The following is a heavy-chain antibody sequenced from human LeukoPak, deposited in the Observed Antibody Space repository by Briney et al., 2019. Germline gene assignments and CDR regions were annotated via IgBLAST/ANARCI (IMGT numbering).Heavy chain of an antibody. V-gene: IGHV4-30-4*07. Sequence: PSETLSLTCAVSGGSISSGGYSWSWIRQPPGKGLEWIGYIYYSGSTYYNPSLKSRVTISVDTSKNQFSLKLSSVTAADTAVYYCARSSSSVFDAFDIWGQGTMVTVSS. D-gene: IGHD6-6*01. J-gene: IGHJ3*02. CDR3: ARSSSSVFDAFDI. CDR1: GGSISSGGYS. CDR2: IYYSGST.